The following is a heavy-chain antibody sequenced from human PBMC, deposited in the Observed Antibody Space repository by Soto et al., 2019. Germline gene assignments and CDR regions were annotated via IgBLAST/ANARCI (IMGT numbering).Heavy chain of an antibody. J-gene: IGHJ4*02. CDR2: IYWDDDK. V-gene: IGHV2-5*02. CDR3: AHSLQLLIRGRYSGHFDS. Sequence: QITLKESGPTVVKPTQILTLTCTFSGLSLSTRGEGVGWIRQPPGKALEWLGLIYWDDDKRYSPSLKSRLTITKDTSKNQVVLTMTNMDPVDTATYYCAHSLQLLIRGRYSGHFDSWGQGTLVTVSS. CDR1: GLSLSTRGEG. D-gene: IGHD1-1*01.